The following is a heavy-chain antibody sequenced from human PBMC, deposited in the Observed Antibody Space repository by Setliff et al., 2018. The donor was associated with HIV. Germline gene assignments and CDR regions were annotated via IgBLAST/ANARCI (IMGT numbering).Heavy chain of an antibody. CDR3: TRAQIAAPRPFDY. CDR2: IHHGGGT. V-gene: IGHV4-34*01. D-gene: IGHD2-21*01. CDR1: GGSFGDQF. J-gene: IGHJ4*02. Sequence: SETLSLTCAVYGGSFGDQFWNWIHQSPGKGLEWIGEIHHGGGTKYNPSLKSRVTISADTSKNQFSLRLSSVTAADTALYFCTRAQIAAPRPFDYWGQGTQVTVSS.